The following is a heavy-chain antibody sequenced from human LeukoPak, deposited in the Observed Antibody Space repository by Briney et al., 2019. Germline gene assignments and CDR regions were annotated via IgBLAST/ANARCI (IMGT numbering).Heavy chain of an antibody. CDR3: ARGGFSGYYYVLAFDI. CDR1: GYTFTGYY. J-gene: IGHJ3*02. D-gene: IGHD3-22*01. Sequence: ASVKVSCKASGYTFTGYYMHWVRQAPGQGLEWMGWINPNSGGTNYAQKSQGRVTMTRDTSISTAYMELSRLRSDDTAVYYCARGGFSGYYYVLAFDIWGQGTMVTVSS. V-gene: IGHV1-2*02. CDR2: INPNSGGT.